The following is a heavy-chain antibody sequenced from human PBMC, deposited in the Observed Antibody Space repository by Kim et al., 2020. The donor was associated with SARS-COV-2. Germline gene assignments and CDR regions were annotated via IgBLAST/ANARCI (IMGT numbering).Heavy chain of an antibody. Sequence: GGSLRLSCAASGFTFSSYWMSWVRQAPGKGLEWVANIKQDGSEKYYVDSVKGRFTISRDNAKNSLYLQMNSLRAEDTAVYYCARGGLWFGEPRQGYGMDVWGQGTTVTVSS. V-gene: IGHV3-7*01. CDR1: GFTFSSYW. D-gene: IGHD3-10*01. J-gene: IGHJ6*02. CDR2: IKQDGSEK. CDR3: ARGGLWFGEPRQGYGMDV.